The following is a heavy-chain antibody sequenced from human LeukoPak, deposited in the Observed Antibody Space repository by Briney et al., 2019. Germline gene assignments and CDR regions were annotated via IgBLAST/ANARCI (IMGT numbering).Heavy chain of an antibody. V-gene: IGHV4-30-4*01. CDR2: ISYSGST. CDR3: ARGDYYGSGSYGHFDY. D-gene: IGHD3-10*01. CDR1: GGSISSGDYS. Sequence: SQTLSLTCTVPGGSISSGDYSWSWIRQSPGKGLEWIGYISYSGSTYYDPSLKSRVTISGDTSKNKFSLKLSSVTAADTAVYYCARGDYYGSGSYGHFDYWGQGTLVTVSS. J-gene: IGHJ4*02.